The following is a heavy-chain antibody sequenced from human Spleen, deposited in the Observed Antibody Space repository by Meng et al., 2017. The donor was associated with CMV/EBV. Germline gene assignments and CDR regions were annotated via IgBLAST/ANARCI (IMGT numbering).Heavy chain of an antibody. V-gene: IGHV4-31*01. Sequence: SETLSLTCTVSGGSISSGGYYWSWIRQHPGKALEWIGYIYYSGRAYYNPSLKSEVTIAVDTSKNQFSLKLSSVSAADTAVYYCARSGRFEGPTFDYWGQGTLVTVSS. CDR3: ARSGRFEGPTFDY. CDR2: IYYSGRA. D-gene: IGHD6-19*01. J-gene: IGHJ4*02. CDR1: GGSISSGGYY.